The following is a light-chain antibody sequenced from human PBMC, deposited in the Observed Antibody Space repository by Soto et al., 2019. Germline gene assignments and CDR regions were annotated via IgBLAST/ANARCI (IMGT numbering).Light chain of an antibody. Sequence: DIQMTQSPSTLSASVGDRVTITCRASQNINSWLAWYQQKPGKAPKLLIYKASSLESGVLSRFSGSGSGTEFTLTISSLQPDDFATYYCQQYNSYSWTFGQGTKVEIK. J-gene: IGKJ1*01. CDR1: QNINSW. CDR3: QQYNSYSWT. CDR2: KAS. V-gene: IGKV1-5*03.